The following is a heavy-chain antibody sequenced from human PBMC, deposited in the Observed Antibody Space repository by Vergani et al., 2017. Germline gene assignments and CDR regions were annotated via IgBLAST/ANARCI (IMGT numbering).Heavy chain of an antibody. V-gene: IGHV1-69*01. CDR2: IIPIFGTA. D-gene: IGHD3-9*01. Sequence: QVQLVQSGAEVKKPGSSVKVSCKASGGTFSSYAISWVRQAPGQGLEWMGGIIPIFGTANYAQKFQGRVTITADESTSTAYMELSSLRSEDTAVYYCARVDYDILTGPPHYYYYYXMDVWGKGTTVTVSS. J-gene: IGHJ6*03. CDR3: ARVDYDILTGPPHYYYYYXMDV. CDR1: GGTFSSYA.